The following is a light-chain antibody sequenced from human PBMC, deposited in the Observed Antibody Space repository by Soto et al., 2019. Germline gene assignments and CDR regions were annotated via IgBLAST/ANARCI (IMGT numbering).Light chain of an antibody. CDR1: QSVSSNY. V-gene: IGKV3-20*01. Sequence: EIVLTQSPGTLSLSPGERATLSCRASQSVSSNYLAWYQQKPGQAPRLLIYGASIRATGIPDRFSGSGSGTDFTLTISRLEPEDFAMYYCQQYGSSAPITFGQGTRLEIE. CDR3: QQYGSSAPIT. J-gene: IGKJ5*01. CDR2: GAS.